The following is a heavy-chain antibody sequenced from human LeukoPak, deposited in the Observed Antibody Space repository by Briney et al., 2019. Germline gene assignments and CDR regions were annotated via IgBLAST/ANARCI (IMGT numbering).Heavy chain of an antibody. CDR1: GYTFTGYY. CDR3: ARGEQYYYGSRSYSFDY. CDR2: INPNSGGT. Sequence: AASVKVSCKASGYTFTGYYMHWVRQAPGQGLEWMGRINPNSGGTNYAQKFQGWVTMTRDTSISTAYMELSRLRSDDTAVYYCARGEQYYYGSRSYSFDYWGQGTLVTVSS. D-gene: IGHD3-10*01. V-gene: IGHV1-2*04. J-gene: IGHJ4*02.